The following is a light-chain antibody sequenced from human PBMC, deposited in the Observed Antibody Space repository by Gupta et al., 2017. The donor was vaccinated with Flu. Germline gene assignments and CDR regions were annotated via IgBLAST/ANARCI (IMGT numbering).Light chain of an antibody. CDR3: CSYTTISSWV. CDR1: SSHVGAYNY. V-gene: IGLV2-14*01. Sequence: QSALTQPASAFASLGPSTTTSCSGTSSHVGAYNYVSWYQQHPGKAPKLMIYEVSLRPSGVSNRFSGSKSGNTASLTISGLQAEDEADYYCCSYTTISSWVFGGGTKLTVL. J-gene: IGLJ3*02. CDR2: EVS.